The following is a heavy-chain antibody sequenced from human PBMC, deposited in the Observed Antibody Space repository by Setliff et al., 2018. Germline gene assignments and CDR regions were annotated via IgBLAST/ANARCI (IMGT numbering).Heavy chain of an antibody. J-gene: IGHJ4*02. Sequence: LSLTCTVSGGSISSSSYYWGWIRQPPGKGLEWIGSIYYSGSTYYNPSLKSRVTISVDTSKNQFSLKLSSVTAADTAVYYCARDRITIFGVVIPFDYWGQGTRVTSPQ. CDR3: ARDRITIFGVVIPFDY. D-gene: IGHD3-3*01. CDR2: IYYSGST. CDR1: GGSISSSSYY. V-gene: IGHV4-39*07.